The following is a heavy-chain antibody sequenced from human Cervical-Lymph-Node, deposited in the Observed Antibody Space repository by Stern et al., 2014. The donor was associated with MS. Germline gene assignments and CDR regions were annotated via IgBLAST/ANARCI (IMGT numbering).Heavy chain of an antibody. CDR1: GYSFPNYW. Sequence: VQLVQSGAEVKKPGEFLKISCKGSGYSFPNYWIGGVRQMPGEGLEFMGIIYPGASDVRYSPSFQGQVTISADKSISTAYLQWSSLKASDTAMYYCARGSGRDFFDYWGQGALVTVSS. V-gene: IGHV5-51*01. CDR3: ARGSGRDFFDY. J-gene: IGHJ4*02. CDR2: IYPGASDV. D-gene: IGHD3-3*01.